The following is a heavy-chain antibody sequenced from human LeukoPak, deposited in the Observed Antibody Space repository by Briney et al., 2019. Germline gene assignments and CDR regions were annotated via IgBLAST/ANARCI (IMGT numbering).Heavy chain of an antibody. CDR3: ARETSILEGPYCSSTSCYGWCDP. J-gene: IGHJ5*02. CDR1: GYTFTSYG. D-gene: IGHD2-2*01. Sequence: ASVQVSCQASGYTFTSYGIRWVRQAPGQGLEWIGWISAYNGNTNYAQKLQGRVTMTAATSTSTAYMELRSLRSDDTAVYYCARETSILEGPYCSSTSCYGWCDPWGQGTLVTVSS. V-gene: IGHV1-18*04. CDR2: ISAYNGNT.